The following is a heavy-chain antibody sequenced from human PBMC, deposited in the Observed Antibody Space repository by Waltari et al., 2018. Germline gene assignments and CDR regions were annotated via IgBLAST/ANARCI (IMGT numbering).Heavy chain of an antibody. J-gene: IGHJ6*03. Sequence: QVQLVQSGAEVKKPGSSVKVSCKASGGTFSSYAISWVRPAPGQGLEWMGGIIPIFGTANYAQKFQGRVTITADKSTSTAYMELSSLRSEDTAVYYCARSYDFWSGYHQTYYYYYMDVWGKGTTVTVSS. CDR2: IIPIFGTA. V-gene: IGHV1-69*14. CDR1: GGTFSSYA. D-gene: IGHD3-3*01. CDR3: ARSYDFWSGYHQTYYYYYMDV.